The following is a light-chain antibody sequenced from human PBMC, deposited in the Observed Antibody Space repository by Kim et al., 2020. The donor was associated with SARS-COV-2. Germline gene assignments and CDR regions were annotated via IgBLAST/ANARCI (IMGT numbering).Light chain of an antibody. Sequence: DIQMTQSPSSLSASVGDIVTITCRASQVINNYLAWYQQKPGKAPTVLIYGASTLHSGVPSRFSGSGSGTDFTLTISSLQPEDVGTYYCQKYDSAPWTFGHGTKVDIK. CDR2: GAS. J-gene: IGKJ1*01. CDR1: QVINNY. CDR3: QKYDSAPWT. V-gene: IGKV1-27*01.